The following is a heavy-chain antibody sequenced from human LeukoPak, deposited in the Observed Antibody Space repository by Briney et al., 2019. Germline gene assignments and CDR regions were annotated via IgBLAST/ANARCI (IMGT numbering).Heavy chain of an antibody. V-gene: IGHV1-69*05. CDR3: ASSGEWSPRLYYMDV. CDR2: IIPIFGTA. Sequence: SVKVSCKASGGTFSSYAISWVRQAPGQGLERMGGIIPIFGTANYAQKFPGRVTITTDESTSTAYMELSSLRSEDTAVYYCASSGEWSPRLYYMDVWGKETTVTVSS. J-gene: IGHJ6*03. CDR1: GGTFSSYA. D-gene: IGHD3-10*01.